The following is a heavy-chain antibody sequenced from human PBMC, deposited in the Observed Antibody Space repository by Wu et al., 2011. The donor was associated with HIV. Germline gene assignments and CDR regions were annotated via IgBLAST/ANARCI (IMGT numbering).Heavy chain of an antibody. CDR1: GGTFSSYT. CDR2: IIAMFGTA. V-gene: IGHV1-69*05. Sequence: QVQLVQSGAEVKKPGSSVKVSCKVSGGTFSSYTINWVRQAPGQGLEWVGGIIAMFGTANYAQEFQGRVTITTDESTSTAYMELSSLRSEDTAVYYCARVTWSGTNLYYFDYWGQGTLVTVSS. D-gene: IGHD3-3*01. J-gene: IGHJ4*02. CDR3: ARVTWSGTNLYYFDY.